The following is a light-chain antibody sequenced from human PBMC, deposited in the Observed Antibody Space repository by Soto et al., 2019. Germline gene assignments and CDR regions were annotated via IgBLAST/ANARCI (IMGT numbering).Light chain of an antibody. CDR2: NAS. Sequence: EIVLTQSPGTLSLSPGESATLSCRASQGIGRYLAWFQQKPGQAPRLLIYNASTRATGIPARFSGSGSGTDFTRAISGLEAEDFAVYYCQQRSNWPLTYGLGTKVEIK. V-gene: IGKV3-11*01. J-gene: IGKJ3*01. CDR3: QQRSNWPLT. CDR1: QGIGRY.